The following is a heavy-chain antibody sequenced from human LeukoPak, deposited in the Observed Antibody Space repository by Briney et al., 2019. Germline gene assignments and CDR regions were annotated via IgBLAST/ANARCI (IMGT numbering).Heavy chain of an antibody. D-gene: IGHD1-1*01. CDR2: VYYSGST. Sequence: SETLSLTCTLSGGSISTYYWSWIRHPPGEGLEWIGYVYYSGSTNYNPSLKSRVTISVDTSKNQFSLKLSSVTAADTAVYHCARDSRTTTAFDIWGQGTMVTVSS. V-gene: IGHV4-59*01. CDR1: GGSISTYY. J-gene: IGHJ3*02. CDR3: ARDSRTTTAFDI.